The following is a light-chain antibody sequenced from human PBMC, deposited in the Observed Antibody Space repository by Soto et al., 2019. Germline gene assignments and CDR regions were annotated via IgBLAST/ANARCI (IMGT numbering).Light chain of an antibody. CDR3: QQRSNWPRFT. Sequence: EIVLTQSPATLSLSPGERATLSCRASQSVSSYLAWYQQKPGQAPRLLIYDASNRATGIPARFSGSGSGTEFTLTISSLQSEDCAIYYCQQRSNWPRFTFGPGTKVDIK. J-gene: IGKJ3*01. V-gene: IGKV3-11*01. CDR1: QSVSSY. CDR2: DAS.